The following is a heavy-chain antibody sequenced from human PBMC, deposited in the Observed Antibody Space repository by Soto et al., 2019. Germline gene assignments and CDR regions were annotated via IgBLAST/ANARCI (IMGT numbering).Heavy chain of an antibody. D-gene: IGHD3-22*01. J-gene: IGHJ4*02. CDR1: GGSMNSGGYC. Sequence: PSETLSLTCTVSGGSMNSGGYCWSWIRQHPGEGLEWIGCISYGGTTSYNPSLKSRVIISVDTSKNQFSLKLTSVTAADTAVYYCAIVPTYYYDSRGSYDYWGQGTLVTXSS. CDR3: AIVPTYYYDSRGSYDY. V-gene: IGHV4-31*03. CDR2: ISYGGTT.